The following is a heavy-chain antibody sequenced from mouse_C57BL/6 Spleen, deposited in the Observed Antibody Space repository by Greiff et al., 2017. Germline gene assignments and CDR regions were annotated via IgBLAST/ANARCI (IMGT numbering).Heavy chain of an antibody. Sequence: QVQLQQSGAELMKPGASVKLSCKATGYTFTGYRIEWVKQRPGHGLEWIGEILPGSGSTNYNEKFKGKATFTADTYSNTAYMRLSSLTTEDSAIYDCARCDYGYFDYWGQGTTLTVSS. D-gene: IGHD2-4*01. J-gene: IGHJ2*01. CDR2: ILPGSGST. CDR3: ARCDYGYFDY. V-gene: IGHV1-9*01. CDR1: GYTFTGYR.